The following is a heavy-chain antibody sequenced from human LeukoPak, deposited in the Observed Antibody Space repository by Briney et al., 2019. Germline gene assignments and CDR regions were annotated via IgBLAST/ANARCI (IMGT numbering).Heavy chain of an antibody. D-gene: IGHD3-10*01. CDR1: GFTFSSYE. CDR3: ARGITELDY. Sequence: TGGSLRLSCAASGFTFSSYEMNWVRQAPGKGLEWVSYISSSGSTIYYADSVKGRFTISRDNAKNSLYLQMNSLRAEDTAVYYCARGITELDYWGQGTLVTVSS. CDR2: ISSSGSTI. J-gene: IGHJ4*02. V-gene: IGHV3-48*03.